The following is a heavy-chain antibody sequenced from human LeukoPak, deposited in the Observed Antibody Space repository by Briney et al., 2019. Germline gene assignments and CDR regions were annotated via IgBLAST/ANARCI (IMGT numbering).Heavy chain of an antibody. CDR1: GGSISSSSYY. J-gene: IGHJ5*02. CDR2: IYYSGST. Sequence: SETLSLTCTVSGGSISSSSYYWGWIRQPPGKGLEWIGSIYYSGSTYYNPSLKSRVTISVDTSKNQFSLKLSSVTAADTAVYYCARETTPEWFDPWGQGTLVTVSS. CDR3: ARETTPEWFDP. D-gene: IGHD4-17*01. V-gene: IGHV4-39*07.